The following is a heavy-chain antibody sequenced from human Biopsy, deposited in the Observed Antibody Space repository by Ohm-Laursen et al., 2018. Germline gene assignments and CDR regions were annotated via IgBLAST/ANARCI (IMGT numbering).Heavy chain of an antibody. CDR1: GGSISSSTTYY. V-gene: IGHV4-39*01. CDR2: IYNTDTT. Sequence: GTLSLTCTVSGGSISSSTTYYWAWLRQPPGQGLEWIGSIYNTDTTFYNPSLKSRVTISVDTSTHQFSLKVSSVTAADTALSFCARHPTGFWFDPWGHGTLVTVSS. CDR3: ARHPTGFWFDP. J-gene: IGHJ5*02.